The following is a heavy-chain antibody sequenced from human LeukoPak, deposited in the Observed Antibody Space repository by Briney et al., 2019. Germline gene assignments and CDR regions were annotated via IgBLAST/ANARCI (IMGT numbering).Heavy chain of an antibody. CDR1: GGSFSVYY. Sequence: PSETLSLTCAVYGGSFSVYYWSWIRQPPGKGLEWIGEINHSGSTNYNPSLKSRVTMSVDTSKNQFSLKLSSVTAADTAVYYCARAKTHNYYDSSGSYYFDYWGQGTLVTVSS. CDR2: INHSGST. D-gene: IGHD3-22*01. CDR3: ARAKTHNYYDSSGSYYFDY. V-gene: IGHV4-34*01. J-gene: IGHJ4*02.